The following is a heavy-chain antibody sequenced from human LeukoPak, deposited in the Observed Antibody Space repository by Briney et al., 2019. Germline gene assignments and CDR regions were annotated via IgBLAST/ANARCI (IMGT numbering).Heavy chain of an antibody. D-gene: IGHD3-9*01. V-gene: IGHV3-23*01. J-gene: IGHJ4*02. CDR1: GFTFSSYA. CDR2: ISGSGGST. CDR3: ASTVLTGQGYFDY. Sequence: QPGGSLRLSCAASGFTFSSYAMSWVRQAPGKGLEWVSAISGSGGSTYYADSVKGRFTISRDNAKNSLYLQMNSLRAEETAVYYCASTVLTGQGYFDYCGQGTLVAVSS.